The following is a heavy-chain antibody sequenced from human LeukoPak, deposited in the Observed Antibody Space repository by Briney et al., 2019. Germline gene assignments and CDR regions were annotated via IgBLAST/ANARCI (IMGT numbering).Heavy chain of an antibody. D-gene: IGHD3-22*01. V-gene: IGHV3-23*01. CDR2: VSTSGDNT. CDR3: AKKTSGHFPFDN. J-gene: IGHJ4*02. Sequence: GGSLRLSCAASGFTFNSYAMHWVRQAPGKVLEWVSAVSTSGDNTYYTDSVKGRFTISRDNSKNTLFLQMSSLRAEDTAVYYCAKKTSGHFPFDNWGQGTLVTVSS. CDR1: GFTFNSYA.